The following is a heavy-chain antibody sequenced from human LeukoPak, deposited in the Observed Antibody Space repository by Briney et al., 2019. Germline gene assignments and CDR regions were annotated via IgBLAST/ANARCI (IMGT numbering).Heavy chain of an antibody. J-gene: IGHJ4*02. CDR1: GFTFSSYA. CDR2: ISYDGSNK. CDR3: AKDWRSSSQGYFDY. D-gene: IGHD6-13*01. V-gene: IGHV3-30-3*01. Sequence: GRSLRLSCAASGFTFSSYAMHWVRQAPGKGLEWVAVISYDGSNKYYADSVKGRFTISRDNSKNTLYLQMNSLRAEDTAVYYCAKDWRSSSQGYFDYWGQGTLVTVSS.